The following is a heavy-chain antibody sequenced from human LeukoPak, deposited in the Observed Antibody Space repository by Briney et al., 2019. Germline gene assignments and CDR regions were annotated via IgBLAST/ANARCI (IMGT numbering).Heavy chain of an antibody. CDR1: GGSITSSSFY. CDR3: AREAGRGYTSTDY. CDR2: IFYSGST. D-gene: IGHD5-12*01. Sequence: PSETLSLTCTVSGGSITSSSFYWGWIRQPPGKGLEWIGSIFYSGSTYYNPSLKSRVTISLDTSKNQFSLRLSSVTAADTAVYYCAREAGRGYTSTDYWGQGTLVTVSS. J-gene: IGHJ4*02. V-gene: IGHV4-39*02.